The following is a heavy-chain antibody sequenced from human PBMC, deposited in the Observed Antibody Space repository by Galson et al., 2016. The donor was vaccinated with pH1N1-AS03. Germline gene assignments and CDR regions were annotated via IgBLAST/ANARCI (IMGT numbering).Heavy chain of an antibody. V-gene: IGHV1-2*04. Sequence: SCKASGYIFTGFYVHWVRQAPGQGLEWMGWINTDSGVTNYAQKFKAWATMTRDTSVSTAYMELYGLKSDDTAVYYCARDPRGPCSSATCATTYYFGMDVWGQGTTVIVSS. J-gene: IGHJ6*02. CDR2: INTDSGVT. D-gene: IGHD1-26*01. CDR3: ARDPRGPCSSATCATTYYFGMDV. CDR1: GYIFTGFY.